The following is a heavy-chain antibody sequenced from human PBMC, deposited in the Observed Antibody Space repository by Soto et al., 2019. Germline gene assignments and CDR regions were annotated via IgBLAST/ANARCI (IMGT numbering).Heavy chain of an antibody. J-gene: IGHJ3*02. D-gene: IGHD2-15*01. CDR3: ARDAFGGAFDI. V-gene: IGHV3-53*01. Sequence: EVQLVESGGGLIQPGGSLRLSCVASGFIVSSNHMSWVRQAPGKGLEWVSVIYSGHTTYYADSVEGRFTISRDDSKNTLYMQMNSLRAEDTAVYYCARDAFGGAFDIWGLGTMVTVSS. CDR2: IYSGHTT. CDR1: GFIVSSNH.